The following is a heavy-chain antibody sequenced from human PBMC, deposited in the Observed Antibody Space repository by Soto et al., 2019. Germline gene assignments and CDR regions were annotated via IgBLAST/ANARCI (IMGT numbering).Heavy chain of an antibody. CDR3: ARDRGDWLDP. D-gene: IGHD3-10*01. CDR1: GFTFSSSW. V-gene: IGHV3-74*01. Sequence: EVQLVESGGGLVQPGGSLRLSCAASGFTFSSSWMHWVRQAPGKGLVWVSRINSDGSSTSYADSVKGRFTISRDNAKNPLDLQMNSLRAEDREVYYCARDRGDWLDPWGQGTLVTVSS. J-gene: IGHJ5*02. CDR2: INSDGSST.